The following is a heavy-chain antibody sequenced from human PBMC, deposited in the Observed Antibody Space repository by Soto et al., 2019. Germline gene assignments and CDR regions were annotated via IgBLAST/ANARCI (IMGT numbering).Heavy chain of an antibody. CDR2: IYYSGST. CDR3: AREAARPYAAPGSLDY. CDR1: GGSISSGGYY. J-gene: IGHJ4*02. V-gene: IGHV4-31*02. D-gene: IGHD6-25*01. Sequence: LCGGSISSGGYYWSWIRQHPGKGLEWIGYIYYSGSTYYNPSLKSRVTISVDTSKNQFSLKLSSVTAADTAVYYCAREAARPYAAPGSLDYWGQGTLVTVSS.